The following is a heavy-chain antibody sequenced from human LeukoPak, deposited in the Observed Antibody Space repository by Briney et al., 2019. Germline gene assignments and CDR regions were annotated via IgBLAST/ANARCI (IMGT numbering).Heavy chain of an antibody. CDR1: GGSFSGYY. J-gene: IGHJ6*02. Sequence: SETLSLTCAVYGGSFSGYYWSWIRQPPGKGLEWIGEINHSGSTNYNPSLKSRVTISVDTSKNQFSLKLSSVTAADTAVYYCARGNAYYDFWCGYYTYYGMDVWGQGTTVTVSS. CDR2: INHSGST. CDR3: ARGNAYYDFWCGYYTYYGMDV. D-gene: IGHD3-3*01. V-gene: IGHV4-34*01.